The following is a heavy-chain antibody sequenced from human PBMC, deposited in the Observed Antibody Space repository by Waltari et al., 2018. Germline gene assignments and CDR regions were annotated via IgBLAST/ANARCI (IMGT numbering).Heavy chain of an antibody. Sequence: QVQLQESGPGLVKASETLSLTCSVSGGSLSGFYWSWVRKPAGKGLEWIGRIFSSGRPNYNATLKSRVTMSLDTSKNGFSLSLSAVTAADTGVYYCARHRRLGNKYYYDLDVWGQGTTVSLS. D-gene: IGHD3-22*01. J-gene: IGHJ6*02. CDR2: IFSSGRP. CDR1: GGSLSGFY. CDR3: ARHRRLGNKYYYDLDV. V-gene: IGHV4-4*07.